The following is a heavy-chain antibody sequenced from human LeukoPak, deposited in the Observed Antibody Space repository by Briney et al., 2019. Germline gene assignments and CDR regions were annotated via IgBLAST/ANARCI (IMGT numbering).Heavy chain of an antibody. V-gene: IGHV4-61*01. CDR1: GGSVSSGSYY. J-gene: IGHJ4*02. CDR2: IYYSGST. D-gene: IGHD4-17*01. Sequence: SETLSLTCTVSGGSVSSGSYYWSRIRQPPGKGLEWIGYIYYSGSTNYNPSLKSRVTISVDTSKNQFSLKLSSVTAADTAVYYCAREGLYGDYVWSLDYWGQGTLVTVSS. CDR3: AREGLYGDYVWSLDY.